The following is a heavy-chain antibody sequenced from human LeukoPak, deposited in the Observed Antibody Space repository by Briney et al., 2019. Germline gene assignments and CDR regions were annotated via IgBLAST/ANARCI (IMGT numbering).Heavy chain of an antibody. Sequence: ASVKVSCKASGYTFTGYYMHWVRQAPGQGLEWMGWINPNSGGTNYAQKFQGRVTMTGDTSISTAYMELSRLRSDDTAVYYCARSSIAADDAFDIWGQGTMVTVSS. CDR2: INPNSGGT. CDR3: ARSSIAADDAFDI. CDR1: GYTFTGYY. J-gene: IGHJ3*02. V-gene: IGHV1-2*02. D-gene: IGHD6-13*01.